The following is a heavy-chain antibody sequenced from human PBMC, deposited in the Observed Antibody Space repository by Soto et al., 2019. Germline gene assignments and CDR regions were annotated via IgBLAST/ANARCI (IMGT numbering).Heavy chain of an antibody. Sequence: PGGSLRLSCAASGFTFSSYAMSWVRQAPGKGLEWVSAISGSGGSTYYADSVKGRFTISRDSSKNTLYLQMNSLRAEDTAVYYCAKDPLYSSSSFAHYWGQGTLVTVSS. CDR3: AKDPLYSSSSFAHY. D-gene: IGHD6-6*01. CDR1: GFTFSSYA. CDR2: ISGSGGST. J-gene: IGHJ4*02. V-gene: IGHV3-23*01.